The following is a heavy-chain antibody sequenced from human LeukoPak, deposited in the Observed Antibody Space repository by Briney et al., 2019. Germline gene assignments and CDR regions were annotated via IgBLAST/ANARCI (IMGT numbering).Heavy chain of an antibody. Sequence: ASVTVSCKASGYTFTGYYMHWVRQAPGQGLEWMGWINPNSGGTNYAQKFQGRVTMTRDTSISTAYMELSRLRSDDTAVYYCARSRTGIAAAGNNWFDPWGQGTLVTVSS. CDR1: GYTFTGYY. CDR3: ARSRTGIAAAGNNWFDP. J-gene: IGHJ5*02. CDR2: INPNSGGT. D-gene: IGHD6-13*01. V-gene: IGHV1-2*02.